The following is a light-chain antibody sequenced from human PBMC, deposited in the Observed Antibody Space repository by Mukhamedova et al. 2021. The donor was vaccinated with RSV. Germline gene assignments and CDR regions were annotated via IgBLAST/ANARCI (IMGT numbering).Light chain of an antibody. CDR3: QQYNSYSYS. CDR2: KAS. CDR1: QSISSW. Sequence: ITCRASQSISSWLAWYQQKPGKAPKLLIYKASSLESGVPSRFSGSGSGTEFTLTISSLQPDDFATYYCQQYNSYSYSFGQGTKL. J-gene: IGKJ2*03. V-gene: IGKV1-5*03.